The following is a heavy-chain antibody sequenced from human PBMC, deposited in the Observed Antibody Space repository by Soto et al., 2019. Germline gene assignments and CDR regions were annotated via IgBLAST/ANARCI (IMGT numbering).Heavy chain of an antibody. CDR3: ARERTLMTRASYYGMDV. Sequence: PSETLSLTCTVSGSSISSGDYYWSWIRQPPGKGLEWIGYIYYSGSTYYNPSLKSRLTMSVDTSKNQFSLKLSSVTAADTAVYYCARERTLMTRASYYGMDVWGQGTTVTSP. CDR2: IYYSGST. J-gene: IGHJ6*02. V-gene: IGHV4-30-4*01. D-gene: IGHD4-17*01. CDR1: GSSISSGDYY.